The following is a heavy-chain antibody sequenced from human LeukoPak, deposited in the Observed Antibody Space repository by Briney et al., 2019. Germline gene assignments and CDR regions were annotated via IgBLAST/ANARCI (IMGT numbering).Heavy chain of an antibody. J-gene: IGHJ6*02. CDR3: ARDRGLLEYGMDV. CDR1: GFTFSSYA. V-gene: IGHV3-30-3*01. D-gene: IGHD2-15*01. Sequence: PGGSLRLSCAASGFTFSSYAMRWVRQAPSKGLEWVAVISYDGSNKYYADSVKGRFTISRDNSKNTLYLQMNSLRTEDTAMYYCARDRGLLEYGMDVWGQGTTVTVSS. CDR2: ISYDGSNK.